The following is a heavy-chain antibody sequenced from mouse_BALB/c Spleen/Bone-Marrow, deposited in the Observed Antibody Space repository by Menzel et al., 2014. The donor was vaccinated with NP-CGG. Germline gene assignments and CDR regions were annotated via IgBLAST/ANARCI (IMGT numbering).Heavy chain of an antibody. J-gene: IGHJ4*01. Sequence: EVQGVESGGGLVEPGGSLKLSCAASGFTFIAYTMSWVRQTPEKRLEWVAYINNGGGSTYYPDTVKGRFTISRDNAKTTLYLQMSSLKSEDTAMYYCARHGEERPVLAMDYWGQGTSVTVSS. CDR1: GFTFIAYT. D-gene: IGHD2-14*01. V-gene: IGHV5-12-2*01. CDR3: ARHGEERPVLAMDY. CDR2: INNGGGST.